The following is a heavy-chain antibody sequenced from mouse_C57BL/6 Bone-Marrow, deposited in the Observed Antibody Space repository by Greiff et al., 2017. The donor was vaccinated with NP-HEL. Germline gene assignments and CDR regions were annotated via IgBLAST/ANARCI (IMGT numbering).Heavy chain of an antibody. Sequence: DVKLQESGGGLVKPGGSLKLSCAASGFTFSDYGMHWVRQAPEKGLEWVAYISSGSSTIYYADTVKGRFTISRDNAKNTLFLQMTSLRSEDTAMYYCARSYYDFRWFAYWGQGTLVTVSA. J-gene: IGHJ3*01. D-gene: IGHD2-4*01. CDR3: ARSYYDFRWFAY. V-gene: IGHV5-17*01. CDR1: GFTFSDYG. CDR2: ISSGSSTI.